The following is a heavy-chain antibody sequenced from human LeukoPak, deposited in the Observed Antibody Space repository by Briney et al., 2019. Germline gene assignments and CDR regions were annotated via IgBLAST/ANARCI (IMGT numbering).Heavy chain of an antibody. CDR1: GFTFSSYA. CDR3: AKKVKYSSSYTDY. D-gene: IGHD6-13*01. Sequence: GGSLRLSCAASGFTFSSYAMSWVRQAPGKGVEWVSAISGSGSDTEYADSVKGRFTISRDNSKNTLYLQINSLRAEDTAVYYCAKKVKYSSSYTDYWGQGTLVTVSS. V-gene: IGHV3-23*01. CDR2: ISGSGSDT. J-gene: IGHJ4*02.